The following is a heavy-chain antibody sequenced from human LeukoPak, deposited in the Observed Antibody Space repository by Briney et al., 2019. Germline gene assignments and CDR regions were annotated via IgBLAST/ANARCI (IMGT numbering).Heavy chain of an antibody. D-gene: IGHD3-3*02. Sequence: ASVKVSCKASGYTFRQYSISWVRQAPGKGLEWMGWVSPSHTTRVYAQEFQGRVTMTADTNTNTVSMELKSLRSDDTAVYFCARDYILPLETDNGDGFAIWGQGTVVTVSS. CDR2: VSPSHTTR. CDR1: GYTFRQYS. CDR3: ARDYILPLETDNGDGFAI. J-gene: IGHJ3*02. V-gene: IGHV1-18*01.